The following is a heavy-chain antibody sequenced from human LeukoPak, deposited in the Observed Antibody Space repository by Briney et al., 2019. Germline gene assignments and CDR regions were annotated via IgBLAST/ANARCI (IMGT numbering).Heavy chain of an antibody. Sequence: SETLSLTCTVSGGSISSYYWSWIRQPPGKGLEWIGYIYYSGSTYYNPSLKSRVTISVDTSKNQFSLKLSSVTAADTAVYYCARTNYDFWSGYPGSGFDPWGQGTLVTVSS. CDR2: IYYSGST. CDR1: GGSISSYY. CDR3: ARTNYDFWSGYPGSGFDP. J-gene: IGHJ5*02. V-gene: IGHV4-30-4*01. D-gene: IGHD3-3*01.